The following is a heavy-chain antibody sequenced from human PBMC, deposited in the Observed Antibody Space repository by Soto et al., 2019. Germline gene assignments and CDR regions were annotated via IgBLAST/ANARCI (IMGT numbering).Heavy chain of an antibody. CDR3: ARGSRWKAFDY. J-gene: IGHJ4*02. CDR2: ITGSGDNT. V-gene: IGHV3-23*01. Sequence: LSLTCVASGFTFSIHAMSWVRQAPGKGLDWVSSITGSGDNTFHADSVKGRFTISRDNSKNTLFLQINSLRVDDTALYYCARGSRWKAFDYWGQGTLVTVSS. CDR1: GFTFSIHA. D-gene: IGHD1-1*01.